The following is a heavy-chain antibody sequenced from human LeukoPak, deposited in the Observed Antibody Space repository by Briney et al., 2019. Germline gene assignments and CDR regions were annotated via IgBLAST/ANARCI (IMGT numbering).Heavy chain of an antibody. J-gene: IGHJ3*01. CDR1: GFTFSSYW. Sequence: PGGSLRLSCAASGFTFSSYWVTWVRQAPGKGLEWVANIKQDGSEIYYVDSVKGRFTISRDNAKNSLYLQMNSLRAEDTAFYYCVKDDAFDFWGRGTVVTVSS. CDR2: IKQDGSEI. V-gene: IGHV3-7*03. CDR3: VKDDAFDF.